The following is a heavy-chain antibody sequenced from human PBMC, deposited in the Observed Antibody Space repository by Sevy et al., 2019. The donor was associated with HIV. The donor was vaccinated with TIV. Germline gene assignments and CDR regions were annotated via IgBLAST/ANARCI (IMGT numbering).Heavy chain of an antibody. CDR3: ARFVSLGY. CDR2: ISQGGSEE. Sequence: GGSLRLSCAASGFTFSSSSMTWAHQAPGKGLEWVATISQGGSEEYYVDSVKGRFTISRDNAKNSLYLQMNSLSAVDTAVYFCARFVSLGYWGQGTLVTVSS. D-gene: IGHD6-13*01. V-gene: IGHV3-7*01. J-gene: IGHJ4*02. CDR1: GFTFSSSS.